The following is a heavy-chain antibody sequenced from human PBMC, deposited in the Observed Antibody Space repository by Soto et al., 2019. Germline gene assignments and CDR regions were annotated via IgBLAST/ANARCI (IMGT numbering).Heavy chain of an antibody. CDR1: GFTVSSNY. CDR3: ARVPELRHYYFDY. Sequence: GGSLRLSCAASGFTVSSNYMSWVRQAPGKGLEWVSVIYSGGSTYYADSVKGRFTISRDNSKNTLYLQMNSLRAEDTAVYYCARVPELRHYYFDYWGQGTLVTVSS. J-gene: IGHJ4*02. V-gene: IGHV3-53*01. CDR2: IYSGGST. D-gene: IGHD1-7*01.